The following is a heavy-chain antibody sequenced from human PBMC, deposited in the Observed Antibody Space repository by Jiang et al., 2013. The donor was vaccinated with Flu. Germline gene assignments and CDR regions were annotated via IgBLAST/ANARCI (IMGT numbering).Heavy chain of an antibody. CDR3: ATEEQTMIVAFGYYGMDV. Sequence: SGAEVKKPGSSVKVSCKASGGTFSSYTISWVRQAPGQGLEWMGRIIPILGIANYAQKFQGRVTITADKSTSTAYMELSSLRSEDTAVYYCATEEQTMIVAFGYYGMDVWGQGTTVTVSS. CDR1: GGTFSSYT. J-gene: IGHJ6*02. CDR2: IIPILGIA. D-gene: IGHD3-22*01. V-gene: IGHV1-69*04.